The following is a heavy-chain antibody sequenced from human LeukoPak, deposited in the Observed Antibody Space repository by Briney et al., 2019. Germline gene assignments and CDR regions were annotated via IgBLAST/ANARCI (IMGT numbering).Heavy chain of an antibody. J-gene: IGHJ2*01. D-gene: IGHD2-2*01. V-gene: IGHV1-8*02. CDR2: MNPNSGNT. CDR3: ARSVVVPAAMRGYFDL. Sequence: SVKVSYKASGYTFTSYGISWVRQAPGQGLEWMGWMNPNSGNTGYAQKFQGRVTMTRNTSISTAYMELSSPRSEDTAVYYCARSVVVPAAMRGYFDLWGRGTLVTVSS. CDR1: GYTFTSYG.